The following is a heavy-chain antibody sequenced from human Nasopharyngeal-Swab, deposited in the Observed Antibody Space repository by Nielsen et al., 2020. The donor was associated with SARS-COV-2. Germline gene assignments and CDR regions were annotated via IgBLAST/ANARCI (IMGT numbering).Heavy chain of an antibody. CDR2: ISAYNGNT. CDR3: ARDFYRNYYDSSGYLDYYYYGMDV. V-gene: IGHV1-18*01. Sequence: ASVKVSCKASGYTFTSYGISWVRQAPGQGLEWMGWISAYNGNTNYAQKLQGRVTMTKDTSTSTAYMELRSLRSDDTAVYYCARDFYRNYYDSSGYLDYYYYGMDVWGQGTTVTVSS. CDR1: GYTFTSYG. J-gene: IGHJ6*02. D-gene: IGHD3-22*01.